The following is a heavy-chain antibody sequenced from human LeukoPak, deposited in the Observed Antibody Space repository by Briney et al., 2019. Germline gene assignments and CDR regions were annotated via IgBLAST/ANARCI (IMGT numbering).Heavy chain of an antibody. J-gene: IGHJ5*02. CDR2: IYYSGST. D-gene: IGHD3-10*01. CDR3: ARGHHTRFASYYNGFDP. V-gene: IGHV4-59*01. Sequence: SETLSLTCTVSGGSISSYYWSWIRQPPGKGLEWIGYIYYSGSTNYNPSLKSRVTISVDTSKNQFSLKLSSVTAADTAVYYCARGHHTRFASYYNGFDPWGQGTLVTVSS. CDR1: GGSISSYY.